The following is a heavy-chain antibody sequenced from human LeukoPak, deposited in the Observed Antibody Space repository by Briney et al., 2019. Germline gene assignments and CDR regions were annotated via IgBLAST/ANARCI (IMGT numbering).Heavy chain of an antibody. J-gene: IGHJ4*02. CDR2: ISYDGSNK. D-gene: IGHD3-22*01. Sequence: GGSLRLSCAASGFTFSSYGMHWVRQAPGKGLEWVAIISYDGSNKYYADSVKGRFTISRDNAKNSLYLQMNSLRAEDTAVYYCARGSPYYDSSGYYWDYWGQGTLVTVSS. CDR1: GFTFSSYG. V-gene: IGHV3-30*03. CDR3: ARGSPYYDSSGYYWDY.